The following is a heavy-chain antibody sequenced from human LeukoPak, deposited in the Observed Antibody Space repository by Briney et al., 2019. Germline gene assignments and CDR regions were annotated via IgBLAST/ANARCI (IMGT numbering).Heavy chain of an antibody. J-gene: IGHJ5*02. Sequence: GGSLRLSCAASGFTFSSEAISWVRQAPGKGLEWVSSISSSSSYIYYADSVKGRFTISRDNAKNSLYLQMNSLRAEDTAVYYCARDDYGDYDNWFDPWGQGTLVTVSS. D-gene: IGHD4-17*01. CDR2: ISSSSSYI. CDR1: GFTFSSEA. CDR3: ARDDYGDYDNWFDP. V-gene: IGHV3-21*01.